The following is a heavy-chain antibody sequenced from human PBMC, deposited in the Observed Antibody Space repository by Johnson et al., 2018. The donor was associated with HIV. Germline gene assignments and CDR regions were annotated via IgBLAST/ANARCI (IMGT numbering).Heavy chain of an antibody. J-gene: IGHJ3*02. D-gene: IGHD5-24*01. V-gene: IGHV3-30*04. CDR3: ARDIGDGYNRWGAFDI. Sequence: QVQLVESGGGVVQPGRSLRLSCAASGFTFSRYAMHWVRQAPGKGLEWVAVISYDGSNKYYADSVKGRFTISRDNAKNSLYLQMNSLRAEDTALYYCARDIGDGYNRWGAFDIWGQGTMVTVSS. CDR2: ISYDGSNK. CDR1: GFTFSRYA.